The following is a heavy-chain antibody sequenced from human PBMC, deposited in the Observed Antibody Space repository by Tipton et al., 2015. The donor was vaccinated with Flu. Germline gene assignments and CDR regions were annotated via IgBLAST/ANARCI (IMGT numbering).Heavy chain of an antibody. V-gene: IGHV4-39*07. Sequence: VKPSETLSLTCTVSGGSISSSSYYWGWIRQPPGKGLEWIGSIYCSGSTYYNPSLKSRVTISVDTSKNQFSLKLSSVTAADTAVYHCARDSRIAAAGSEDYWGQGTLVTVSS. CDR2: IYCSGST. J-gene: IGHJ4*02. CDR1: GGSISSSSYY. D-gene: IGHD6-13*01. CDR3: ARDSRIAAAGSEDY.